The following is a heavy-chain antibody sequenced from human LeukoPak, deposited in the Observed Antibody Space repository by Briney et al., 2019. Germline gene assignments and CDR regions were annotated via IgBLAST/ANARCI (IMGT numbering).Heavy chain of an antibody. CDR2: INHSGST. CDR3: ARGVGATWYYFDY. Sequence: PSETLSLTCAVYGGSFSGYYWSWIRQPPGKGLEWIGEINHSGSTNYNPSLKSRVTISVDTSENQFSLKLSSVTAAGTAVYYCARGVGATWYYFDYWGQGTLVTVSS. J-gene: IGHJ4*02. D-gene: IGHD1-26*01. CDR1: GGSFSGYY. V-gene: IGHV4-34*01.